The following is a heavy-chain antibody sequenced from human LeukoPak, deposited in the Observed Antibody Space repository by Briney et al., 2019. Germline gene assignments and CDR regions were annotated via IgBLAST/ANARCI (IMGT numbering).Heavy chain of an antibody. J-gene: IGHJ6*03. D-gene: IGHD2-21*01. V-gene: IGHV3-23*01. CDR3: AKKEGDTYFSWYMDV. CDR1: GFTFSSYW. CDR2: IIGSGRTT. Sequence: GGSLRLSCAASGFTFSSYWMHWVRQAPGKGLEWVSGIIGSGRTTFYADSVKGRFTISRDNSKNTLYLQMNSLRAEDTAIYYCAKKEGDTYFSWYMDVWGKGTTVTVSS.